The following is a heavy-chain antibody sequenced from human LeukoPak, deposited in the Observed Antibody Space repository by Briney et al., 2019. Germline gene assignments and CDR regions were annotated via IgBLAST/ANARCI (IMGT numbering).Heavy chain of an antibody. J-gene: IGHJ4*02. CDR2: ISSSGSTI. Sequence: GGSLRLSCAASGFTFSSYEMNWVRQAPGKGLEGVSYISSSGSTIYYADSVKGRFTISRDNDKNSLYMQMNSLRDEDTAVYYCARDFSNTGYSSGWYFVDYFDYWGQGTLVTVSS. CDR3: ARDFSNTGYSSGWYFVDYFDY. D-gene: IGHD6-19*01. CDR1: GFTFSSYE. V-gene: IGHV3-48*03.